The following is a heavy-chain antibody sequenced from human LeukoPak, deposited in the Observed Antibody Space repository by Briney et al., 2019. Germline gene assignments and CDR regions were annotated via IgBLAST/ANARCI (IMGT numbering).Heavy chain of an antibody. J-gene: IGHJ4*02. V-gene: IGHV3-48*03. D-gene: IGHD6-19*01. Sequence: GGSLRLSCAASGFTFSSYEMNWVRQALGKGLEWVSYISSSGSTIYYADSVKGRFTISRDNAKNSLYLQMNSLRAEDTAVYYCASWYSSGWYSFDYWGQGTLVTVSS. CDR3: ASWYSSGWYSFDY. CDR2: ISSSGSTI. CDR1: GFTFSSYE.